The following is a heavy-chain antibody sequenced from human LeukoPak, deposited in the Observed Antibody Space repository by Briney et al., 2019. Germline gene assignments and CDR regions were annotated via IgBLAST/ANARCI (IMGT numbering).Heavy chain of an antibody. CDR2: IYPGDSDT. D-gene: IGHD3-22*01. Sequence: KPGESLKISCKGSGYSFTSYWIGWVRQMPGKGLEWMGIIYPGDSDTRYSPSFQGQVTISADKSISTAYLQWSSLKASDTAMYYCASKGAYYDSSGHIDYWGQGTLVTVSS. CDR1: GYSFTSYW. J-gene: IGHJ4*02. V-gene: IGHV5-51*03. CDR3: ASKGAYYDSSGHIDY.